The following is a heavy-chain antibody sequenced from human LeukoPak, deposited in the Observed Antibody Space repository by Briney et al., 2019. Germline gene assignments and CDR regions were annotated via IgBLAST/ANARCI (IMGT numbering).Heavy chain of an antibody. J-gene: IGHJ4*02. CDR3: ARRKAPPYYYGSGSYYPLDY. D-gene: IGHD3-10*01. CDR1: GGSIRSYY. Sequence: SETLSLTCTVSGGSIRSYYWSWIRQPPGKGLEWIGEINHSGSTNYNPSLKSRVTISVDTSKNQFSLKLSSVTAADTAVYYCARRKAPPYYYGSGSYYPLDYWGQGTLVTVSS. V-gene: IGHV4-34*01. CDR2: INHSGST.